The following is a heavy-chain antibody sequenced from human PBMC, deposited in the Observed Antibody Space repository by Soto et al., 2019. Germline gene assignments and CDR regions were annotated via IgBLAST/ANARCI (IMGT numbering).Heavy chain of an antibody. CDR1: GGSFSGYY. Sequence: SETLSLTCAVYGGSFSGYYWSWIRQPPGKGLEWIGEINHSGSTNYNPSLKSRVTISVDTSKNQFSLKLSSVTAADTAAYYCARGLTQQLVRVNWFDPWGQGTLVTVSS. CDR2: INHSGST. D-gene: IGHD6-13*01. J-gene: IGHJ5*02. V-gene: IGHV4-34*01. CDR3: ARGLTQQLVRVNWFDP.